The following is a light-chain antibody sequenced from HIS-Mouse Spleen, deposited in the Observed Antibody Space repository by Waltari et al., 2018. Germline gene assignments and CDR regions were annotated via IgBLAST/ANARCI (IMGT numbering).Light chain of an antibody. CDR2: GAS. J-gene: IGKJ1*01. V-gene: IGKV3-20*01. CDR1: QSVSSSY. CDR3: QQYGSSPPWT. Sequence: EIVLTQSPGTLSLSPGERATPSCRASQSVSSSYLAWYQQKPDQAPRLLIYGASSRATGIPDRFSGSGSGTDFTLTISRLEPEDFAVYYCQQYGSSPPWTFGQGTKVEIK.